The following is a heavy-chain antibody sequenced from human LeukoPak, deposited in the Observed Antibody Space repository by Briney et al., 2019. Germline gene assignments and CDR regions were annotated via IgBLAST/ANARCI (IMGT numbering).Heavy chain of an antibody. CDR3: AKVGFGELLPDY. CDR1: GFTFSSYG. J-gene: IGHJ4*02. D-gene: IGHD3-10*01. V-gene: IGHV3-30*18. CDR2: ISYDGSNK. Sequence: GRSLRLSCAASGFTFSSYGMHWVRQAPGKGLEWVAVISYDGSNKYCADSVKGRFTISRDNSKNTLYLQMNSLRAEGTAVYYCAKVGFGELLPDYWGQGTLVTVSS.